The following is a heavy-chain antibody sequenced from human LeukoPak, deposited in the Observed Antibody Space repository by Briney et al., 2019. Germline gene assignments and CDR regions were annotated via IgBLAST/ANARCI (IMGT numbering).Heavy chain of an antibody. Sequence: GSSVKVSCKASGGTFSSYTISWVRQAPGQGLEWMGRIIPILGIANYAQKFQGRVTITADKSTSTAYMELSSLRSEDTAVYSCARDVDCTNGVCYTYWYFDLWGRGTLVTVSS. D-gene: IGHD2-8*01. CDR2: IIPILGIA. J-gene: IGHJ2*01. CDR3: ARDVDCTNGVCYTYWYFDL. V-gene: IGHV1-69*04. CDR1: GGTFSSYT.